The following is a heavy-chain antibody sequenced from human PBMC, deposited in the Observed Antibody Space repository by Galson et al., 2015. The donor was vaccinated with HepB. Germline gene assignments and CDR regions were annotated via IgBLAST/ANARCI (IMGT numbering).Heavy chain of an antibody. CDR2: INPNSGGT. CDR3: ASMRRITMVRGVIIDDY. V-gene: IGHV1-2*02. CDR1: GYTFTGYY. J-gene: IGHJ4*02. Sequence: SVKVSCKASGYTFTGYYMHWVRQAPGQGLEWMGWINPNSGGTNYAQKFQGRVTMTRDTSISTAYMELSRLRSDDTAVYYCASMRRITMVRGVIIDDYWGQGTLVTVSS. D-gene: IGHD3-10*01.